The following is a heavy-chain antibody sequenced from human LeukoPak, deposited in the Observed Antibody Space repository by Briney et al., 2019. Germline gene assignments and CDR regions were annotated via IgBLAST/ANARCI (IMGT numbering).Heavy chain of an antibody. V-gene: IGHV3-23*01. J-gene: IGHJ4*02. CDR1: GFTFSSYA. CDR3: AKDLDYYDSSGIND. Sequence: PGGSLRLSCAASGFTFSSYAMSWVRQAPGMGLEWVSAISGSGGSTYYADSVKGRFTISRDNSKNTLYLQMNSLRAEDTAVYYCAKDLDYYDSSGINDWGQGTLVTVSS. D-gene: IGHD3-22*01. CDR2: ISGSGGST.